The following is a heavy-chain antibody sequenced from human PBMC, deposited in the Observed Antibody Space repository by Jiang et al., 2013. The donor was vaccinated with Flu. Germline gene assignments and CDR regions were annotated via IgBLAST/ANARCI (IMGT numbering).Heavy chain of an antibody. Sequence: GAEVKKPGASVKVSCKASGYTFTSYYMHWVRQAPGQGLEWMGIINPSGGSTSYAQKFQGRVTMTRDTSTSTVYMELSSLRSEDTAVYYCARLIADSSSWDTYGMDVWGQGTTVTVSS. CDR3: ARLIADSSSWDTYGMDV. V-gene: IGHV1-46*01. J-gene: IGHJ6*02. CDR2: INPSGGST. CDR1: GYTFTSYY. D-gene: IGHD6-13*01.